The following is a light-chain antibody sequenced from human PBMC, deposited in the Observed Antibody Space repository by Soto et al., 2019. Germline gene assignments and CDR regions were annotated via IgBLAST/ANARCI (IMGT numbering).Light chain of an antibody. V-gene: IGKV1-5*01. CDR2: DAS. J-gene: IGKJ1*01. Sequence: DIQMTQSPSTLSASVGDRVTITCRASQSISSWLAWYQQKPGKAPKLLIYDASSLESGVPSRFSGSGSGTEVTHTISSLQPDDFATYYCQQYNSYRTFGQGTKVEIK. CDR3: QQYNSYRT. CDR1: QSISSW.